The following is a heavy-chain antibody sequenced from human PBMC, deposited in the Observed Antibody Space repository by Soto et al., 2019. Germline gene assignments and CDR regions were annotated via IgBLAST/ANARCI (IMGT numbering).Heavy chain of an antibody. D-gene: IGHD6-13*01. Sequence: ASVKVSCKASGYTFTSYGISWVRQAPGQGLEWMGWISAYNGNTNYAQKLQGRVTMTTDTSTSTAYMELRSLRSDDTAVYYCARNEATAGTSYNWFDPWGQGTLVTVSS. CDR1: GYTFTSYG. J-gene: IGHJ5*02. CDR3: ARNEATAGTSYNWFDP. CDR2: ISAYNGNT. V-gene: IGHV1-18*01.